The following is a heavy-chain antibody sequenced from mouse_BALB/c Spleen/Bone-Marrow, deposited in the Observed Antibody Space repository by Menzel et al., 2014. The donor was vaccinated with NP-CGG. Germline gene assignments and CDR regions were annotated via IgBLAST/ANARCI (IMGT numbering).Heavy chain of an antibody. D-gene: IGHD1-1*01. CDR2: IDPANGNT. CDR3: ASYYYGSSSFAY. V-gene: IGHV14-3*02. J-gene: IGHJ3*01. Sequence: DVKLVESGAELVKPGASVKLSCTASGFNIKDTYMHWVKQRPEQGLEWIGRIDPANGNTKYDPKFQGKATITADTSSNTAYLQLSSLTSEDTAVSYCASYYYGSSSFAYWGQGTLVTVSA. CDR1: GFNIKDTY.